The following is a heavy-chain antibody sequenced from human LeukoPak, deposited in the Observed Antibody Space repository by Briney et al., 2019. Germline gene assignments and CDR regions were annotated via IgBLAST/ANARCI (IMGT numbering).Heavy chain of an antibody. CDR3: ARGGGKRAFDI. J-gene: IGHJ3*02. V-gene: IGHV4-34*01. Sequence: SETLSLTCAVYGGSFSGYYWSWIRQPPGKGLEWIGEINHSGSTNYNPFLKSRVTISVDTSKNQFSLKLSSVTAADTAVYYCARGGGKRAFDIWGQGTMVTVSS. CDR2: INHSGST. D-gene: IGHD1-26*01. CDR1: GGSFSGYY.